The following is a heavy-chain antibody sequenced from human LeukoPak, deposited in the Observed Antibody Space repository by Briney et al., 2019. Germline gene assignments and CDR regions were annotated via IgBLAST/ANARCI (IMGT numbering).Heavy chain of an antibody. CDR1: GFTFSSYW. CDR2: IKQDGSEK. Sequence: GGSLRLSCAASGFTFSSYWMSWVRQAPGKGLEWVANIKQDGSEKYYVDSVKGRFTISRDNAKNSLYLQMNSLRAEGTAVYYCAGRPLHDSSGWYYFDYWGQGTLVTVSS. D-gene: IGHD6-19*01. CDR3: AGRPLHDSSGWYYFDY. J-gene: IGHJ4*02. V-gene: IGHV3-7*01.